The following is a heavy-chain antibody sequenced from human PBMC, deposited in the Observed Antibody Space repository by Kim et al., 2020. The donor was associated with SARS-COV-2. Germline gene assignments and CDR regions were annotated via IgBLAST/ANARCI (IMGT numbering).Heavy chain of an antibody. Sequence: GGSLRLSCAASGFTFSSYGMHWVRQAPGKGLEWVAVISYDGSNEYYADSVKGRFTISRDNSKNTLYLQMNSLRAEDTAVYYCAKDFARCGSHEHDWFDPWGQGTMVTVSS. D-gene: IGHD2-21*01. J-gene: IGHJ5*02. CDR1: GFTFSSYG. CDR3: AKDFARCGSHEHDWFDP. V-gene: IGHV3-30*18. CDR2: ISYDGSNE.